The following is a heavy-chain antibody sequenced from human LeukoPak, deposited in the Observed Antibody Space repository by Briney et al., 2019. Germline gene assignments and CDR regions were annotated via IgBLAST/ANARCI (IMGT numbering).Heavy chain of an antibody. CDR1: GGTFSSYA. CDR2: IIPIFGTA. V-gene: IGHV1-69*05. CDR3: ARGEPSPYNYYYYYMDV. Sequence: GASVKVSCKASGGTFSSYAIRWVRQAPGQGLEWMGGIIPIFGTANYAQKFQGRVTITTDESTSTAYMELSSLRSEDTAVYYCARGEPSPYNYYYYYMDVWGKGTAVTVSS. J-gene: IGHJ6*03. D-gene: IGHD1-14*01.